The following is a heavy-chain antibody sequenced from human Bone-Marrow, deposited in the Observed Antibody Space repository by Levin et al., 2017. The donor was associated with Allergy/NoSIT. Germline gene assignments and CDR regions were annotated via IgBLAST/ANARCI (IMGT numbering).Heavy chain of an antibody. CDR2: ISSSGSYT. CDR3: ARDSATMVTGTYNYYYYYMDV. Sequence: PGGSLRLSCAASGFRFSDYYMTWIRQAPGKGLECISYISSSGSYTNYADSVKGRFTISRDNAKNSLYLQMNSLRAEDTAVYYCARDSATMVTGTYNYYYYYMDVWGKGTTVTVSS. J-gene: IGHJ6*03. D-gene: IGHD5-18*01. CDR1: GFRFSDYY. V-gene: IGHV3-11*06.